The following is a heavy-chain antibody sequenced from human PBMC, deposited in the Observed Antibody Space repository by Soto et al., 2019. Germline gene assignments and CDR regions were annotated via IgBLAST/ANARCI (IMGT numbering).Heavy chain of an antibody. CDR3: ARDHSYSSGWSKGSIWFAP. CDR1: GYTFTGYY. CDR2: INPNSGGT. Sequence: GASVKVSCKASGYTFTGYYMHWVRQAPGQGLEWMGWINPNSGGTNYAQKFQGWVTMTRDTSISTAYMELSRLRSDDTAVYYCARDHSYSSGWSKGSIWFAPWGQGTLVTVSS. J-gene: IGHJ5*02. D-gene: IGHD6-19*01. V-gene: IGHV1-2*04.